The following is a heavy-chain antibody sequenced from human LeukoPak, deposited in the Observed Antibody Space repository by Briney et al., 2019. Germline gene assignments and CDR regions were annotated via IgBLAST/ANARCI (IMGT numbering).Heavy chain of an antibody. Sequence: SDTLSLTCTVSGGPISSGDYYWSWIRQPPGKGLEWIGYIYYSGSTYYNPSLKSRVYISVDTYKNQCCLKLSSVTAADTAVYYCARGKWELLVYYWGQGTLVTVSS. D-gene: IGHD1-26*01. CDR1: GGPISSGDYY. V-gene: IGHV4-30-4*02. CDR2: IYYSGST. CDR3: ARGKWELLVYY. J-gene: IGHJ4*02.